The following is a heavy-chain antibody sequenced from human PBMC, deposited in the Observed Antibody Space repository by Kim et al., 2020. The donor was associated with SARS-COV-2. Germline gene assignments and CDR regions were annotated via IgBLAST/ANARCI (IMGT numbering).Heavy chain of an antibody. CDR3: ATLTQGVVRGVVDY. CDR2: IYYTGST. J-gene: IGHJ4*02. Sequence: SETLSLTCTVSGGSITSSSYYWGWIRQPPGKGLEWIGNIYYTGSTYYNPSLKSRVTISVDTSKNQFSLKLSSVTAADTAVYYCATLTQGVVRGVVDYWGQGSLVTVSS. CDR1: GGSITSSSYY. D-gene: IGHD3-10*01. V-gene: IGHV4-39*01.